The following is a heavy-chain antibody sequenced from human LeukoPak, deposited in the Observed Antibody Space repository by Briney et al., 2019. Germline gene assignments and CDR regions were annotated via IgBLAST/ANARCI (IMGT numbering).Heavy chain of an antibody. CDR2: INSDGSST. V-gene: IGHV3-74*01. CDR1: GFTFSSYW. Sequence: PGGSLRLSCAASGFTFSSYWMHWVRQAPGKGLVWVSRINSDGSSTSYADSVKGRFTISRDNAKNTLYLQMNSLRAEDTAVYYCASHRVTIFGVVIPFDPWGQGTLVTVSP. D-gene: IGHD3-3*01. J-gene: IGHJ5*02. CDR3: ASHRVTIFGVVIPFDP.